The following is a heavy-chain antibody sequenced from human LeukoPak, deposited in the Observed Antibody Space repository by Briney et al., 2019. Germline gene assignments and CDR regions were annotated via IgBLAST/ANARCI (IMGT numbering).Heavy chain of an antibody. Sequence: SETLSLTCTVSGGSISSYYWSWIRQPAGKGLEWIGRIYTSGSTNYNPSLKSRVTMSVDTTKNQFSLKLSSVTAADTAVYYCARDETYGGNSGELHYWGQGTLVTVSS. J-gene: IGHJ4*02. CDR3: ARDETYGGNSGELHY. D-gene: IGHD4-23*01. V-gene: IGHV4-4*07. CDR1: GGSISSYY. CDR2: IYTSGST.